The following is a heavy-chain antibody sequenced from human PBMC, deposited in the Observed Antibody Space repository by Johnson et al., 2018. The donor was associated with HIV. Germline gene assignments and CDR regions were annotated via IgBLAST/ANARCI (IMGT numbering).Heavy chain of an antibody. V-gene: IGHV3-20*04. Sequence: VQLVESGGGVVRPGGSLRLSCVASGFTLDDYDMSWVRQAPGKGLEWVCGFYRNGGSTGYAASVTGRFTISRDNAKNSLYLQMNSLRAEDTAVYYCAKGLRYFDWLGANDACDIWGQGTMVTVSS. CDR1: GFTLDDYD. D-gene: IGHD3-9*01. J-gene: IGHJ3*02. CDR2: FYRNGGST. CDR3: AKGLRYFDWLGANDACDI.